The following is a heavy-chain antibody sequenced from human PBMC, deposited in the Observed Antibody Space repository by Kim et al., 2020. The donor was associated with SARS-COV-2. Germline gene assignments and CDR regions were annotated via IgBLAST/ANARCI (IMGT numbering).Heavy chain of an antibody. J-gene: IGHJ4*02. V-gene: IGHV3-74*01. CDR1: GFTFSSYW. D-gene: IGHD6-13*01. CDR2: INSDGSST. Sequence: GGSLRLSCAASGFTFSSYWMHWVRQAPGKGLVWVSRINSDGSSTSYADSVKGRFTISRDNAKNTLYLQMNSLRAEDTAVYYCARDRAAAGTIARGFGYWGQGTLVTVSS. CDR3: ARDRAAAGTIARGFGY.